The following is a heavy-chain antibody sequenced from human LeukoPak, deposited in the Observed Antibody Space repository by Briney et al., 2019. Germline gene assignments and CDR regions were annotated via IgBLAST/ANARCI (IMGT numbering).Heavy chain of an antibody. V-gene: IGHV4-39*01. CDR2: VYYSGST. CDR1: GGSISSTSYY. Sequence: SETLSLTCTVSGGSISSTSYYWGWIRQPRGKGLEWIGSVYYSGSTYYNPSLKSRVTISVDTSKNQFSLKLSSVTAADTAVYYCARLGVVVPADYWGQGTLVTVSS. D-gene: IGHD2-2*01. J-gene: IGHJ4*02. CDR3: ARLGVVVPADY.